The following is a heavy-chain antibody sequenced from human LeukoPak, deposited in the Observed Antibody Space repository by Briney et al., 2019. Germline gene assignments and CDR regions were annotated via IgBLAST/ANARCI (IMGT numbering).Heavy chain of an antibody. J-gene: IGHJ5*02. CDR1: GGSISSYY. D-gene: IGHD6-13*01. V-gene: IGHV4-4*07. CDR2: IYTSGST. CDR3: ARELKAPIASAGTRWFDP. Sequence: SETLSLTCTVSGGSISSYYWSWIRHPAGKGLEWLARIYTSGSTNYNPSLKSRVTMSVDTSKNQFSLKLSSVTAADTAVYYRARELKAPIASAGTRWFDPWGQGTLVTVSS.